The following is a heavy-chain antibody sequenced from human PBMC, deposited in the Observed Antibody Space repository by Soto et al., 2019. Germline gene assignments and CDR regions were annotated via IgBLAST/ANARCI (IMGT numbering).Heavy chain of an antibody. CDR2: INPTVHTT. Sequence: QVQLVQSGAEVKKPGTSVKVSCKASGYTFSTYFIHWVRQAPGQGLEWMGIINPTVHTTSYAKKFQGRVTMPSDTSTSTVYMELSSLRSEDTAVYYCARDFRGSNRDYWGQGTLVTVSS. V-gene: IGHV1-46*01. CDR1: GYTFSTYF. J-gene: IGHJ4*02. D-gene: IGHD5-12*01. CDR3: ARDFRGSNRDY.